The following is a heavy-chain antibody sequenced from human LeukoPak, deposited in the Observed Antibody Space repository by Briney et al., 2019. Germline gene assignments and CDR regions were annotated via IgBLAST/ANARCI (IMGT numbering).Heavy chain of an antibody. J-gene: IGHJ3*02. Sequence: QALSLTIAISWDSVSSNSAAWTWIRQSPSRGLEWLGRTYYRSKWSNDYAVPVKSRITTNPATSKNPFSLQLNSVTPEDTAVYYCARDRPPRASDAFDIWGQGTMVTASS. D-gene: IGHD5-12*01. CDR1: WDSVSSNSAA. CDR3: ARDRPPRASDAFDI. CDR2: TYYRSKWSN. V-gene: IGHV6-1*01.